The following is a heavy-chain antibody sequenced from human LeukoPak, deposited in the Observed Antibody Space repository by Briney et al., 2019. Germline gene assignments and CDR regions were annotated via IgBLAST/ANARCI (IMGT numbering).Heavy chain of an antibody. CDR1: GGSFSGYY. V-gene: IGHV4-34*01. CDR3: AARRGYSPLAY. Sequence: SETLSLTCAVYGGSFSGYYWSWIRQPPGKGLEWIGEINHSGSTNYNPSLKSRVTISVDTSKNQFSLKLGSVTAADTAVYYCAARRGYSPLAYWGQGTLVTVSS. D-gene: IGHD5-18*01. J-gene: IGHJ4*02. CDR2: INHSGST.